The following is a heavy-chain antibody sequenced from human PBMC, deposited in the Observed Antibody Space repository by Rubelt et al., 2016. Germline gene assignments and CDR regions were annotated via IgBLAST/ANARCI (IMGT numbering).Heavy chain of an antibody. CDR3: ARVGFYYDSGSYVD. CDR2: INPSGGST. CDR1: GYTFTSYY. J-gene: IGHJ4*02. Sequence: QVQLVQSGAEVKKPGASVKVSCKASGYTFTSYYMHWVRQAPGQGLEWMGIINPSGGSTTYAQKFQGGVTMTRDTSTSTVYMDLSSLRCEDTAVYYCARVGFYYDSGSYVDWGQGTLVTVSS. V-gene: IGHV1-46*01. D-gene: IGHD3-10*01.